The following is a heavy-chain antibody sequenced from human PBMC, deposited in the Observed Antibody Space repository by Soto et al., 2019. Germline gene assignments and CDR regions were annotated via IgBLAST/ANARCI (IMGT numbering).Heavy chain of an antibody. J-gene: IGHJ4*02. D-gene: IGHD3-16*01. CDR3: ATKMGEGYFDY. CDR2: INAGNGNT. CDR1: GYTFTSYA. Sequence: QVQLVQSGAELKKPGASVKVSCKASGYTFTSYAMHWVRQAPGQRLEWMGWINAGNGNTKYSQKFQDRVTITRDTSASTAYMELSSLRSEDTAVYYCATKMGEGYFDYWGQGTLVSVSS. V-gene: IGHV1-3*01.